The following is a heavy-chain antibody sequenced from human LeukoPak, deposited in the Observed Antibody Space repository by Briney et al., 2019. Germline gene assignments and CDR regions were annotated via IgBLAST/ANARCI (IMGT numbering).Heavy chain of an antibody. Sequence: GGSLRLSCVASGFTFSDYYMSWIRQAPGKGLEWVSYISSSGSTIYYADSVKGRFTISRDNAKNSLYLQMNSLRAEDTAVYYCARDKVVVAAPWFDPWGQGTLVTVSS. V-gene: IGHV3-11*01. CDR3: ARDKVVVAAPWFDP. CDR1: GFTFSDYY. J-gene: IGHJ5*02. CDR2: ISSSGSTI. D-gene: IGHD2-15*01.